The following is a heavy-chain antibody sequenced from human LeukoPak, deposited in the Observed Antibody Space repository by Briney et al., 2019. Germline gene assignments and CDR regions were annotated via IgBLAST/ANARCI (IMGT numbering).Heavy chain of an antibody. Sequence: GGSLRLSCAASGFTVSSNYMSWVRQAPGKGLEWVSVIYSGGSTYYADSVKGRFTISRDNSKNTLYLQMNSLRAEDTAVYYCAARRHDFWSGYYTEYWGQGTLVTVSS. D-gene: IGHD3-3*01. CDR1: GFTVSSNY. V-gene: IGHV3-53*01. CDR2: IYSGGST. J-gene: IGHJ4*02. CDR3: AARRHDFWSGYYTEY.